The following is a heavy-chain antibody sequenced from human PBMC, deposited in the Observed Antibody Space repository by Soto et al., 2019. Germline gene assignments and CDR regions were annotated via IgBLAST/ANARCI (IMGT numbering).Heavy chain of an antibody. CDR3: ARDFEGLSV. CDR1: GFTFRTCS. Sequence: EVQVVESGGGLVQPGGSLRLSCAASGFTFRTCSMDWVRQAPGEGLVWVARISPDGSSTNHADSVKGRFTISRDNAKDTLYLQMNSLRAEDTAMYYCARDFEGLSVWGQGTTVTVSS. J-gene: IGHJ6*02. V-gene: IGHV3-74*01. CDR2: ISPDGSST. D-gene: IGHD3-9*01.